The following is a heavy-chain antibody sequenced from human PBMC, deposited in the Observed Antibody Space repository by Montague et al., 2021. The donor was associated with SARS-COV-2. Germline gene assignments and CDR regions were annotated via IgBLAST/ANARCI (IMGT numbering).Heavy chain of an antibody. J-gene: IGHJ4*02. D-gene: IGHD1-26*01. Sequence: SETLSLTCTVSGDSVSRGSWGERAHVPPPPTKEGGGPMYDTKKTKYKPSLKSRVSMSVDKSWNQFSLRLTSVTAADTAIYYCARKGSGRSDLAYWGQGTLVT. V-gene: IGHV4-4*02. CDR2: MYDTKKT. CDR1: GDSVSRGSW. CDR3: ARKGSGRSDLAY.